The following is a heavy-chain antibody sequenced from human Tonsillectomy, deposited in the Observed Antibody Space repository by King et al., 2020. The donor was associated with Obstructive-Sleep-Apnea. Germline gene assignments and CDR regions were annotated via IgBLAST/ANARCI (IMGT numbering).Heavy chain of an antibody. D-gene: IGHD1-14*01. CDR2: ITPTLYKV. Sequence: VQLVQSGAEVRKPGSSVKVSCKASGGTFRSNAISWVRQAPGQRLEWMGGITPTLYKVHYAQRFKGRLTITADESTTIGYMELSSLRSEDTAVYYCAREKSVGRRDPFDIWGQGTMVTVSS. J-gene: IGHJ3*02. CDR3: AREKSVGRRDPFDI. CDR1: GGTFRSNA. V-gene: IGHV1-69*10.